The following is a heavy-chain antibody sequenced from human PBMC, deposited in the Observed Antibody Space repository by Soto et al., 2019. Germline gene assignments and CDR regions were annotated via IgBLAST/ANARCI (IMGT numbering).Heavy chain of an antibody. CDR2: INHSGST. Sequence: SETLSLTCAVYGGSFSGYYWSWIRQPPGKGLEWIGEINHSGSTNYNPSLKSRVTISVDTSKNQFSLKLSSVTAADTAVYYCARGKDIVVVPAAKLPHYYYYMDVWGKGTTVTVSS. J-gene: IGHJ6*03. V-gene: IGHV4-34*01. CDR1: GGSFSGYY. CDR3: ARGKDIVVVPAAKLPHYYYYMDV. D-gene: IGHD2-2*01.